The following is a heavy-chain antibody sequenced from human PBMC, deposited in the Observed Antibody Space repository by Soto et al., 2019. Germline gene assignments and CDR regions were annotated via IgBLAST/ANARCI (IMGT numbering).Heavy chain of an antibody. CDR1: GDSINNKNW. V-gene: IGHV4-4*02. J-gene: IGHJ3*02. CDR2: IYHTGRS. D-gene: IGHD4-17*01. CDR3: ASWTTVTTERFDAFDI. Sequence: PSETLSLTCSVFGDSINNKNWWTWLRQPPGKRLEWIGDIYHTGRSSYNPSLTSRVTMSVDKSKNQFSLKLSSVTAADTAVYYCASWTTVTTERFDAFDIWGQGTMVTVSS.